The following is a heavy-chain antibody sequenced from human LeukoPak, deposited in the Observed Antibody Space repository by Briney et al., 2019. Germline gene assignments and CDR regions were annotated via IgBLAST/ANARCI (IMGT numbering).Heavy chain of an antibody. CDR3: ASLTMVRGVIVDY. D-gene: IGHD3-10*01. Sequence: KPSETLSLTCTVSGGSISSYYWSWIRQPPGKGLEWIGYIYYSGSTNYNPSLKSRVTISVDTSKNQFSLKLSSVAAADTAVYYCASLTMVRGVIVDYWGQGTLVTVSS. CDR1: GGSISSYY. V-gene: IGHV4-59*08. J-gene: IGHJ4*02. CDR2: IYYSGST.